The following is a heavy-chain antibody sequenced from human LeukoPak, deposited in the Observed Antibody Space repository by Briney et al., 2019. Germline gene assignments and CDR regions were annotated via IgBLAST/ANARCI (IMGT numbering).Heavy chain of an antibody. D-gene: IGHD3-22*01. CDR1: GFSFAISA. V-gene: IGHV3-30*04. CDR3: ARNRGSGYYYADY. Sequence: GGSLRLSCAASGFSFAISAMHWVRQAPGKGLEWVAVTSPIGSDQYYADSVRGRFIISRDNSNRILYLQMNSLTVEDTAVYYCARNRGSGYYYADYWGQGTLVSVSS. J-gene: IGHJ4*02. CDR2: TSPIGSDQ.